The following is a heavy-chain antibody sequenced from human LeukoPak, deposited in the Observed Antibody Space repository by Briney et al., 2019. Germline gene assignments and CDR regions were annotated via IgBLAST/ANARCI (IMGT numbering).Heavy chain of an antibody. V-gene: IGHV4-31*03. D-gene: IGHD3-22*01. J-gene: IGHJ4*02. CDR1: GGSISSGGYY. Sequence: SETLSLTCTVSGGSISSGGYYWSWIRQHPGKGLEWIGYIYYSGSTYYNPSPKSRVTISVDTSKNQFSLKLSSVTAADTAVYYCARAFDSSGYYLDYFDYWGQGTLVTVSS. CDR2: IYYSGST. CDR3: ARAFDSSGYYLDYFDY.